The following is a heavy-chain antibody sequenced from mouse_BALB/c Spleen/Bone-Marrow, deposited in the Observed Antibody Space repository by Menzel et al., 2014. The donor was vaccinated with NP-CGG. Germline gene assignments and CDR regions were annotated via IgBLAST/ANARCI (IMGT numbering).Heavy chain of an antibody. Sequence: EESGGRLVTSGTPLTLTCTVSGLDLGSVWMSWVRQAPGKGLEWIGVIYTDHTTYYASRTKGRFTVSKASSTTVDLKITSPTTEDTATYFCVRDGDAAYGNAFVLWGQGTLVTVS. V-gene: IGHV5-6-5*01. J-gene: IGHJ3*02. CDR1: GLDLGSVW. D-gene: IGHD2-1*01. CDR2: IYTDHTT. CDR3: VRDGDAAYGNAFVL.